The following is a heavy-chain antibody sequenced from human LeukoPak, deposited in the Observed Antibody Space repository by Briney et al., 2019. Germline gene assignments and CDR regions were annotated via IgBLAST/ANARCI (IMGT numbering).Heavy chain of an antibody. J-gene: IGHJ5*02. Sequence: SETLSLTCTVSGGSISSGSYYWSWIRQPAGKGLEWIGRIYTSGSTNYNPSLKSRVAMSVDTSKNQFSLKLSSVTAADTAVYYCARERSVVVITTWSGWFDPWGQGTLVTVSS. V-gene: IGHV4-61*02. CDR3: ARERSVVVITTWSGWFDP. CDR2: IYTSGST. D-gene: IGHD3-22*01. CDR1: GGSISSGSYY.